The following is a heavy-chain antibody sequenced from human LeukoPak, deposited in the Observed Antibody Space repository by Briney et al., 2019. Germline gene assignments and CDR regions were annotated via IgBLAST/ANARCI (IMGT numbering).Heavy chain of an antibody. CDR1: GGSISSYY. J-gene: IGHJ4*02. D-gene: IGHD3-22*01. CDR3: GGNDADYYDSSGYYRIDY. Sequence: SETLSLTCTVSGGSISSYYWSWIRQPPGKGLEWIGYIYYSGSTNYNPSLKSRVTISVDTSKNQFSLKLSSVTAADTAVYYCGGNDADYYDSSGYYRIDYWGQGTLVTVSS. V-gene: IGHV4-59*01. CDR2: IYYSGST.